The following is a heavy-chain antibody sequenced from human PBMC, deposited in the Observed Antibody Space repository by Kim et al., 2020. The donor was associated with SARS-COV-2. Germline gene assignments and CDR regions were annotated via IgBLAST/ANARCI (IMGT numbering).Heavy chain of an antibody. V-gene: IGHV3-23*01. J-gene: IGHJ4*01. CDR1: GFTFRSHA. CDR2: INSDGSKT. CDR3: AKGPSPGNLDQ. D-gene: IGHD6-13*01. Sequence: GGSLRLSCAASGFTFRSHAMSWVRQAPGKGLEWVSSINSDGSKTYYADSVKGRLTISRDNSKNTLYLQMNSLRNEDTAGYFCAKGPSPGNLDQWGRGTL.